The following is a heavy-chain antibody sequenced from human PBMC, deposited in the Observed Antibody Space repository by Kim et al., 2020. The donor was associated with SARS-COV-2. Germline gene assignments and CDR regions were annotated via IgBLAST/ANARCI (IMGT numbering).Heavy chain of an antibody. Sequence: SLKSQVTISVDTSKNQFSLQLSSVTAADTAVYYCARGRITIFGVVTEFDYWGQGTLVTVSS. J-gene: IGHJ4*02. V-gene: IGHV4-31*01. D-gene: IGHD3-3*01. CDR3: ARGRITIFGVVTEFDY.